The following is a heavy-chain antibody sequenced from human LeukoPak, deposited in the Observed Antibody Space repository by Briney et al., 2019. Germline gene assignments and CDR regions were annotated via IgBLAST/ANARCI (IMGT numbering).Heavy chain of an antibody. Sequence: PSETLSLTCTVSGGSIRNYYWSWIRQPPGEGLEWIGYICYSGSTNYNPSLKSRLTISVDTSKNQFSLRLSSVTAADTAMYFCARVGYCTSNSCYGDDAFDIWRQGTMVILSS. CDR2: ICYSGST. CDR3: ARVGYCTSNSCYGDDAFDI. CDR1: GGSIRNYY. V-gene: IGHV4-59*01. J-gene: IGHJ3*02. D-gene: IGHD2-2*01.